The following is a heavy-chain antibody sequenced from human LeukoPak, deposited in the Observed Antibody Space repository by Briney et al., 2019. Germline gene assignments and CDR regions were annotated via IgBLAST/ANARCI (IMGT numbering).Heavy chain of an antibody. CDR2: IIPIFGTA. V-gene: IGHV1-69*13. Sequence: GASVKVSCKASGYTFTSYDINWVRQAPGQGLEWMGGIIPIFGTANYAQKFQGRVTITADESTSTAYMELSSLRSEDTAVYYCARRVTSSGYWGNYFDYWGQGTLVTVSS. D-gene: IGHD3-22*01. J-gene: IGHJ4*02. CDR1: GYTFTSYD. CDR3: ARRVTSSGYWGNYFDY.